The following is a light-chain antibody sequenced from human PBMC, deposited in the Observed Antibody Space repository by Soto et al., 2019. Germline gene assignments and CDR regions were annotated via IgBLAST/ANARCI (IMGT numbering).Light chain of an antibody. CDR3: SSKRDSSTLFV. Sequence: QSALTQPASVSGSPGQSITISCTVTSSDVGAYNYVSWYQHHPDKVPKLLIYEVTNRPSGVSDRFSGSKSGNTASLTISGLQAEDEADYYCSSKRDSSTLFVFGTGTKVTVL. CDR2: EVT. J-gene: IGLJ1*01. CDR1: SSDVGAYNY. V-gene: IGLV2-14*01.